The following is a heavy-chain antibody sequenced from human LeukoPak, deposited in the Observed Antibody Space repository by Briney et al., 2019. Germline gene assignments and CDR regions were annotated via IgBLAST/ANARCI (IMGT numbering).Heavy chain of an antibody. J-gene: IGHJ3*02. V-gene: IGHV4-34*01. CDR2: INHSGST. D-gene: IGHD6-13*01. CDR3: ARWASNSWYRFSDAFDI. Sequence: SETLSLTCAVYGGSFSGYYWSWIRQPPGKRLEWIGEINHSGSTNYNPSLKSRVTISVDTSKNQFSLKLSSVTAADTAVYYCARWASNSWYRFSDAFDIWGQGTMVTVSS. CDR1: GGSFSGYY.